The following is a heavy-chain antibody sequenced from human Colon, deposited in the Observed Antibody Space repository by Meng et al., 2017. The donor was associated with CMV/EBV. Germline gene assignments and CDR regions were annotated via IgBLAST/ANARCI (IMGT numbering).Heavy chain of an antibody. D-gene: IGHD3-10*01. CDR1: GFTFSRYA. Sequence: GESLKISCAASGFTFSRYAIHWVRQAPGKGLEWVALISSDGNIKYYADSVKGRFTISRDNSKNTPSLQMNNLRPDDTSVYYCARVGDYPGGYYDSWGQGTLFPLSS. V-gene: IGHV3-30-3*01. J-gene: IGHJ4*02. CDR3: ARVGDYPGGYYDS. CDR2: ISSDGNIK.